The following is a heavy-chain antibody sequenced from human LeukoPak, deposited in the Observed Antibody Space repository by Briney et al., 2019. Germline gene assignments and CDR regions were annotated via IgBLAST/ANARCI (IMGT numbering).Heavy chain of an antibody. D-gene: IGHD2-2*01. CDR3: GRDGTSTDDY. V-gene: IGHV1-18*01. Sequence: ASVRVSCKTSGYTFSNFGINWVRQAPGQGLEWMGWISGNNDNPNYGQKFQGRFTVTTDSSTSTAYMELRNLRFDDTAVYYCGRDGTSTDDYWGQGTLVTVSS. J-gene: IGHJ4*02. CDR1: GYTFSNFG. CDR2: ISGNNDNP.